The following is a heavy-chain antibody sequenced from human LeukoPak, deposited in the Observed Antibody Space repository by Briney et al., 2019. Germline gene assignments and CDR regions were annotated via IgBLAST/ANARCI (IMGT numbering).Heavy chain of an antibody. Sequence: GGSLRLSCAASGFTFSTYAMSWVRQAPGKGLEWVSAVRGSGTDTYYADSVKGRFTISRDNSKNTLYLQMNSLRAEDTAIYYCAKTSRGNCGYDSPFHYWGQGTLVTVSS. D-gene: IGHD5-12*01. CDR2: VRGSGTDT. CDR1: GFTFSTYA. CDR3: AKTSRGNCGYDSPFHY. V-gene: IGHV3-23*01. J-gene: IGHJ4*02.